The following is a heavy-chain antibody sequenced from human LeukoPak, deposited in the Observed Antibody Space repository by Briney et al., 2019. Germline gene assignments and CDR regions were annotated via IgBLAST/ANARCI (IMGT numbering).Heavy chain of an antibody. Sequence: GASVKVSCKASGYTFTSYGISWVRQAPGQGLEWMGWISPYNGNTKYAEKFEGRISVTTDRSTSTVHMEMMNLRSNDTAVYYCARGFLMLVVTGWYGAYDVWGQGTMVTVSS. D-gene: IGHD3-22*01. CDR3: ARGFLMLVVTGWYGAYDV. CDR1: GYTFTSYG. CDR2: ISPYNGNT. J-gene: IGHJ3*01. V-gene: IGHV1-18*01.